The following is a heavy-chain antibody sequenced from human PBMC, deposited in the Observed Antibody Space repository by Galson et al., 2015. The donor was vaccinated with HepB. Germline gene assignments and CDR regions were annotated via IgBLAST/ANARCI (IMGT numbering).Heavy chain of an antibody. CDR3: ARLPPKGTFDI. Sequence: KFQGRVTITRDTSANTAYMELSSLRSEDTAVYYCARLPPKGTFDIWGQGTMVTVSS. J-gene: IGHJ3*02. D-gene: IGHD3-10*01. V-gene: IGHV1-3*01.